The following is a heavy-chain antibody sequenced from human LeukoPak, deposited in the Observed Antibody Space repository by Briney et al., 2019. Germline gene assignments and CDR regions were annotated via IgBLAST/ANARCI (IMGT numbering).Heavy chain of an antibody. CDR3: ARERLSVAGINNWFGP. CDR2: TYYRSKWYS. J-gene: IGHJ5*02. D-gene: IGHD6-19*01. Sequence: SQTLSLTCAISRDRVSSNSAAWNWIRQSPSRGLEWLGRTYYRSKWYSDYAVSVKSRISINPDTSKNQFSLQLNSVTPEDTAVYYCARERLSVAGINNWFGPWAREPWSPSPQ. V-gene: IGHV6-1*01. CDR1: RDRVSSNSAA.